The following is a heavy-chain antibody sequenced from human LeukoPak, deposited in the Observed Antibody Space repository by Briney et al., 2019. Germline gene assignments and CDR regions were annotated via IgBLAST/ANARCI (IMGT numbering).Heavy chain of an antibody. CDR1: GGSISSSNW. D-gene: IGHD6-13*01. CDR2: IYHSGST. CDR3: ARHSTSGYSSSWYNFDY. V-gene: IGHV4-4*02. Sequence: SETLSLTCAVSGGSISSSNWWSWVRQPPGKGLEWIGEIYHSGSTNYNPSLKSRVTISVDKSKNQFSLKLSSVTAADTAVYYCARHSTSGYSSSWYNFDYWGQGTLVTVSS. J-gene: IGHJ4*02.